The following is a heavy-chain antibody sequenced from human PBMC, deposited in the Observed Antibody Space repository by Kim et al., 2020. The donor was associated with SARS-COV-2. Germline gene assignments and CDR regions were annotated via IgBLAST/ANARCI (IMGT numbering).Heavy chain of an antibody. CDR2: IYYRGNT. V-gene: IGHV4-59*01. J-gene: IGHJ6*02. CDR3: GRQSLYYYAVDV. Sequence: SETLSLTCTVSGDSFSSYYWSWIRQTPGKGLEWIGYIYYRGNTKYNPSLQSRATISRDTSKNQVSLKLTSVTAADTAIYYCGRQSLYYYAVDVWGQGTTV. CDR1: GDSFSSYY.